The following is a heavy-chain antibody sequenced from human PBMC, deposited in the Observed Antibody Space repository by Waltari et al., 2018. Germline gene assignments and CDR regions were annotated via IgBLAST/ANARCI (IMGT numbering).Heavy chain of an antibody. D-gene: IGHD3-22*01. CDR3: ARGGVDDSSGYSSVYFDY. J-gene: IGHJ4*02. V-gene: IGHV4-34*01. Sequence: QVQLQQWGAGLLKPSETLSLTCAVYGGSFSGYYWSWTRQHHGKGLEWIGEINHSGSTNYNPSLKSRVTISVDTSKNQFSLKLSSVTAADTAVYYCARGGVDDSSGYSSVYFDYWGQGTLVTVSS. CDR1: GGSFSGYY. CDR2: INHSGST.